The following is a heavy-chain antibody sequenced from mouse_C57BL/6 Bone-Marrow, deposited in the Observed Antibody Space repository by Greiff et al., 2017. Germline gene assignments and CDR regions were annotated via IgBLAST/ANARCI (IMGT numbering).Heavy chain of an antibody. CDR3: ARDGAYYYGSSIWYFDV. Sequence: EVQVVESGGGLVQSGRSLRLSCATSGFTFSDFYMEWVRQAPGKGLEWIAASRNKANDYTTEYSASVKGRFIVSRDTSQSILYLQMNALRAEDTAIYYCARDGAYYYGSSIWYFDVWGTGTTVTVSS. V-gene: IGHV7-1*01. CDR2: SRNKANDYTT. D-gene: IGHD1-1*01. J-gene: IGHJ1*03. CDR1: GFTFSDFY.